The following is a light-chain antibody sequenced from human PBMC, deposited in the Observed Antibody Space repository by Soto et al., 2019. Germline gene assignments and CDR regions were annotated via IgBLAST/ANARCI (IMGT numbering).Light chain of an antibody. J-gene: IGKJ2*01. V-gene: IGKV3-20*01. CDR1: QSVDSNY. CDR2: GAA. CDR3: QQYSSSLLLT. Sequence: EIVMTQSPGTLSLSPGERATLSCRASQSVDSNYLAWYQQKPDQAPRLLIYGAASRAAAVPDRFSGSGSGTDFTLTISRLEPEDFAVYYCQQYSSSLLLTFGQGTKLE.